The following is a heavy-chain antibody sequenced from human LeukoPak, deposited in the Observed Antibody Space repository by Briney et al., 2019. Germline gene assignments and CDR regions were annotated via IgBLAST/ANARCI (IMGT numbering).Heavy chain of an antibody. CDR2: INHSGST. D-gene: IGHD5-12*01. Sequence: PSETLSLTCAVYGGSFSGYYWSWIRQPPGKGLEWIGEINHSGSTNYNLSLKSRVTISVDTSKNQFSLKLSSVTAADTAVYYCARIEWLRSHRSFVDYWGQGTLVTVSS. V-gene: IGHV4-34*01. CDR1: GGSFSGYY. J-gene: IGHJ4*02. CDR3: ARIEWLRSHRSFVDY.